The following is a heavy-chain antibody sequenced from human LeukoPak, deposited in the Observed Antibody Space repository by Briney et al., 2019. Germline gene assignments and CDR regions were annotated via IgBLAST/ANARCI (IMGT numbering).Heavy chain of an antibody. V-gene: IGHV3-30*03. J-gene: IGHJ4*02. Sequence: TGGSLRLSCAASGFTFSDYGMHWVRQAPGKGLEWVAVISYDGSDKYYADSVKGRFTISRDNAKNTLYLQMNSLRAEDTAVYYCATPRNHFWGSSLLFDYWGQGTLVTVSS. CDR3: ATPRNHFWGSSLLFDY. D-gene: IGHD3-16*01. CDR1: GFTFSDYG. CDR2: ISYDGSDK.